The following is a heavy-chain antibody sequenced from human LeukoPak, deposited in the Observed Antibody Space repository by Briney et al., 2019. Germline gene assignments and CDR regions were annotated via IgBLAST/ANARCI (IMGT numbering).Heavy chain of an antibody. J-gene: IGHJ4*02. D-gene: IGHD3-10*01. CDR3: AKGHHYGSGSYWV. Sequence: GGSLRLSCTASGFTFSSYAMTWVRQAPGKGLECVSAISGSDSRTYYADSVKGRFTISRDNSKNTLYLQMNSLRAEDTAVYYCAKGHHYGSGSYWVWGQGTLVTVSS. CDR1: GFTFSSYA. V-gene: IGHV3-23*01. CDR2: ISGSDSRT.